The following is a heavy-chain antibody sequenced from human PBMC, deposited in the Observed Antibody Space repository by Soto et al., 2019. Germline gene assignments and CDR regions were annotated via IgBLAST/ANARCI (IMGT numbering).Heavy chain of an antibody. D-gene: IGHD3-10*01. J-gene: IGHJ5*02. CDR3: ARLHYGSGSFNWFDP. V-gene: IGHV4-59*01. CDR2: IYYSGST. Sequence: PSETLSLTCTVSGGSISSYYWSWIRQPPGKGLEWIGYIYYSGSTNYNPSLKSRVTISVDTSKNQFSLKLSSVTAADMAVYYCARLHYGSGSFNWFDPWGQGALVTVSS. CDR1: GGSISSYY.